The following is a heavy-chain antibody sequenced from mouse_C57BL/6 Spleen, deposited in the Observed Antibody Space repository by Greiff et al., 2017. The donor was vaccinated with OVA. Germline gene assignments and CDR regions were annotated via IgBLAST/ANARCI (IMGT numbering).Heavy chain of an antibody. CDR3: ARVAHWYFDV. CDR2: ISYDGSN. V-gene: IGHV3-6*01. Sequence: VQLQQSGPGLVKPSQSLSLTCSVTGYSITSGYYWNWIRQFPGNKLEWMGYISYDGSNNYNPSLKNRISITRDTSKNQFFLKLNSVTTEDTATYYCARVAHWYFDVWGTGTTVTVSS. J-gene: IGHJ1*03. CDR1: GYSITSGYY. D-gene: IGHD1-3*01.